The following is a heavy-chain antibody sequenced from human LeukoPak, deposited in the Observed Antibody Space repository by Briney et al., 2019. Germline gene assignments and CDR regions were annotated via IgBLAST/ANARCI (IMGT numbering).Heavy chain of an antibody. Sequence: GGSLRLSCAASGFPFNAYWMTWVRQAPGKGLEWVANIRQDGDTKYYVDSVKGRFTISRDNAMNSLYLQMNSLRAEDTAVYYCARDLGPSGSYLGAFDIWGQGTMVTVSS. CDR3: ARDLGPSGSYLGAFDI. CDR2: IRQDGDTK. D-gene: IGHD1-26*01. V-gene: IGHV3-7*01. CDR1: GFPFNAYW. J-gene: IGHJ3*02.